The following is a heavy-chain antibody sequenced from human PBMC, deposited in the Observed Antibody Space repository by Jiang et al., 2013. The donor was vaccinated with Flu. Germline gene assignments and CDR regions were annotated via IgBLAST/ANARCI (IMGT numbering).Heavy chain of an antibody. CDR3: TRDLGWTLFDY. CDR2: VPTDDNPT. Sequence: VQLVESGGGLVQPGGSLRLSCAASGFTFSDYVMHWVRQAPGKGLVWVSRVPTDDNPTTYADSVKGRFTSSRDNAKNTFYLQMDSLRVEDTAVYYCTRDLGWTLFDYWGQGTLVTVSS. CDR1: GFTFSDYV. J-gene: IGHJ4*02. D-gene: IGHD6-19*01. V-gene: IGHV3-74*03.